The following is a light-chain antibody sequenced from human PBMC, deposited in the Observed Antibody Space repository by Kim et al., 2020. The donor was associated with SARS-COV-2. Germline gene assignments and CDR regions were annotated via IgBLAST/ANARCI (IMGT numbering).Light chain of an antibody. CDR3: QQYNNWPYT. CDR2: SAS. CDR1: QSVSSN. Sequence: EIVMTQSPATLSVSPGERATLSCRASQSVSSNLAWYQQKPGQAPRLVIYSASTRATGIPARFSGSGSGTEFTLTISSLQSEDFAVYYCQQYNNWPYTFGQGTKLEI. J-gene: IGKJ2*01. V-gene: IGKV3-15*01.